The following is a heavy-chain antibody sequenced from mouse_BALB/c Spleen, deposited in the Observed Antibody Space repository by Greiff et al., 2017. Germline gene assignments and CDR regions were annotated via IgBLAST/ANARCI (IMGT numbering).Heavy chain of an antibody. J-gene: IGHJ3*01. V-gene: IGHV1-55*01. Sequence: VQLQQPGAELVKPGTSVKLSCKASGYNFTSYWINWVKLRPGQGLEWIGDIYPGSGSTNYNEKFKSKATLTVDTSSSTAYMQLSSLASEDSALYYCARWFAYWGQGTLVTVSA. CDR3: ARWFAY. CDR2: IYPGSGST. CDR1: GYNFTSYW.